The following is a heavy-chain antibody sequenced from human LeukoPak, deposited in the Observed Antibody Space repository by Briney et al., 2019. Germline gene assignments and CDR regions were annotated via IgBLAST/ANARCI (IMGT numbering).Heavy chain of an antibody. CDR3: ATGIVEDL. V-gene: IGHV3-15*01. J-gene: IGHJ4*02. CDR1: GFTLTSAW. CDR2: IKTKNEGGTT. Sequence: GGSLSLSCAASGFTLTSAWMNWVRQAPGKGLEWVARIKTKNEGGTTDYAAPVKGRFTISTDDSLNTLYLQMNSLKTEDTAVYYCATGIVEDLWGQGTLVTVSS. D-gene: IGHD2-21*01.